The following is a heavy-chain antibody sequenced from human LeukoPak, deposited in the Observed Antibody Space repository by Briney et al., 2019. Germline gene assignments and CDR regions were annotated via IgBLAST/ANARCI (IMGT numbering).Heavy chain of an antibody. J-gene: IGHJ6*03. CDR3: AKSGMATTNYYYYYMDV. V-gene: IGHV3-21*04. D-gene: IGHD5-24*01. Sequence: SGGSLRLSCAASGFTFSSYSMNWVRQAPGKGLEWVSSITRSSIFIYYADSVKGRFTISRDNSKNSLYLQMNSLRTEDTALYYCAKSGMATTNYYYYYMDVWGKGTTVTISS. CDR1: GFTFSSYS. CDR2: ITRSSIFI.